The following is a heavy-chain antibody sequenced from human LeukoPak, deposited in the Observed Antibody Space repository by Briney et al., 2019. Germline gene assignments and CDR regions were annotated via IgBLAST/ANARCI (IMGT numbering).Heavy chain of an antibody. CDR1: GGSFSGYY. Sequence: SETLSLTCAVYGGSFSGYYWSWIRQPPGKGLEWIGEINHSGSTNYNPSLKSRVTISVDTSKNQFSLKLSSVTAADTAVYYCASPPSKYYSSTSCLGHYFDYWGQGTLVTVSS. CDR3: ASPPSKYYSSTSCLGHYFDY. D-gene: IGHD2-2*01. V-gene: IGHV4-34*01. CDR2: INHSGST. J-gene: IGHJ4*02.